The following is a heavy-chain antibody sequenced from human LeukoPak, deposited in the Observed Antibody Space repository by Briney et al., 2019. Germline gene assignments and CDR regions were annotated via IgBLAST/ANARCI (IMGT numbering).Heavy chain of an antibody. CDR3: ARGRWDVVVPAAIRNWFDP. V-gene: IGHV4-34*01. CDR2: INHSGST. Sequence: SETLSLTCAVCGGSFSGYYWSWIRQPPGKGLEWIGEINHSGSTNYNPSLKSRVTISVDTSKNQFSLKLSSVTAADTAVYYCARGRWDVVVPAAIRNWFDPWGQGTLVTVSS. D-gene: IGHD2-2*01. J-gene: IGHJ5*02. CDR1: GGSFSGYY.